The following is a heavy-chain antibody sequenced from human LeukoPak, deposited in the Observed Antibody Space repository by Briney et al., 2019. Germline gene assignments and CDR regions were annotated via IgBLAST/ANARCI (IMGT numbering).Heavy chain of an antibody. V-gene: IGHV3-74*01. CDR1: VFTFSNYW. Sequence: GGALRLSCAASVFTFSNYWMHCVRQAPGKGLVWVSRINSDGSSTSYAYSVKGRFTISRDNAKSTLYLQMNSVRAEVTAVYSGAQVWYFDLWGRGTLVSVSS. CDR3: AQVWYFDL. CDR2: INSDGSST. J-gene: IGHJ2*01.